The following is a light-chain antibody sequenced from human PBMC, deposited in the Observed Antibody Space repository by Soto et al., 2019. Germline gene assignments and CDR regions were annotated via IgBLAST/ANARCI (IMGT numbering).Light chain of an antibody. J-gene: IGLJ2*01. CDR2: NNN. CDR3: AAWDDSLEGPV. CDR1: SSNIGSGS. Sequence: QSVLTQPPSASGTPGQRVTISCSGSSSNIGSGSVNWYQQLPGTAPKLLIFNNNQWPSGVPDRFSGSKSGTSASLAISGLQSEDEADYYCAAWDDSLEGPVFGGGTKVTVL. V-gene: IGLV1-44*01.